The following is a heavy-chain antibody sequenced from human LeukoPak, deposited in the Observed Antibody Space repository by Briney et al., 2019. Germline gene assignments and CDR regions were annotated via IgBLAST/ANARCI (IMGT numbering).Heavy chain of an antibody. D-gene: IGHD6-19*01. V-gene: IGHV1-2*06. Sequence: ASVKVSCKASGYTFTGYYMHWVRQAPGQGLEWMGRTNPNSGGTNYAQKFQGRVTMTRDTSISTAYMELSRLRSDDTAVYYCASRGGSIAVAGTGDYWGQGNLVTVSS. CDR1: GYTFTGYY. CDR2: TNPNSGGT. J-gene: IGHJ4*02. CDR3: ASRGGSIAVAGTGDY.